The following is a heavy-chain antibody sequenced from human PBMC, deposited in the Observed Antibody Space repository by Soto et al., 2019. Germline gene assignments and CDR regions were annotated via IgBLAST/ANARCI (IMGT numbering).Heavy chain of an antibody. J-gene: IGHJ4*02. Sequence: GGSLRLSCAASGFTFSNAWMNWVRQAPGKGLEWVGRIKSKTDGGTTDYAAPVKGRFTISRDDSKNTLYVQMNSLKTEDTAVYYCTTSYYYDSTGYYFDYWGQGTLVTVSS. CDR3: TTSYYYDSTGYYFDY. CDR1: GFTFSNAW. CDR2: IKSKTDGGTT. D-gene: IGHD3-22*01. V-gene: IGHV3-15*07.